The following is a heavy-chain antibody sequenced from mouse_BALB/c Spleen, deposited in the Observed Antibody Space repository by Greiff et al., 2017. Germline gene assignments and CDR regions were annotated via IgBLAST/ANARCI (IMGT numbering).Heavy chain of an antibody. V-gene: IGHV14-3*02. CDR2: IDPANGNT. Sequence: EVQLQQSGAELVKPGASVKLSCTASGFNIKDTYMHWVKQRPEQGLEWIGRIDPANGNTKYDPKFQGKATITADTSSNTAYLQLSSLTSEDTAVYYCARYPYYYGSSSFAYWGQGTLVTVSA. D-gene: IGHD1-1*01. CDR1: GFNIKDTY. J-gene: IGHJ3*01. CDR3: ARYPYYYGSSSFAY.